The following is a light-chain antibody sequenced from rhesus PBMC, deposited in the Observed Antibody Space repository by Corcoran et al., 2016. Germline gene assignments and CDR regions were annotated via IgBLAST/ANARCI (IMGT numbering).Light chain of an antibody. Sequence: EIVMTQSPATLSLSPGERATLSCRASQSVSSSLAWYQQKPGQAPKLLLYGASSRATGIPDRFRGRGSRTEFTLTISSLEPEDVGVYYCQQDYSWPPTFGQGTKVEIK. CDR3: QQDYSWPPT. CDR1: QSVSSS. CDR2: GAS. V-gene: IGKV3-42*01. J-gene: IGKJ1*01.